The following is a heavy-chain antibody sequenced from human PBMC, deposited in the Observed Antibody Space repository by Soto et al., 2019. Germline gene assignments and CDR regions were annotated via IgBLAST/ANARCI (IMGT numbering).Heavy chain of an antibody. Sequence: QVQLVQSGAEVKKPGSSVKVSCKASGGTFSSYAISWVRQAPGQGLEWMGGIIPIFGTANYAPKFQGRVTITADESTRTAYMELSSLRSEDTAVYYCARDLISAYGVRGVGLYGMDVWGQGTTVTVSS. J-gene: IGHJ6*02. V-gene: IGHV1-69*01. CDR1: GGTFSSYA. D-gene: IGHD3-10*01. CDR2: IIPIFGTA. CDR3: ARDLISAYGVRGVGLYGMDV.